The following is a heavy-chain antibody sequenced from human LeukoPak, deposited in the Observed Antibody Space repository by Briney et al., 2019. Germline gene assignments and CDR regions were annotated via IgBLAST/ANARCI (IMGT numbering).Heavy chain of an antibody. CDR1: GGSFSGYY. CDR3: ARAIRPGADY. CDR2: INHSGST. V-gene: IGHV4-34*01. Sequence: KPSETLSLTCTVSGGSFSGYYWSWIRQPPGKGLEWIGEINHSGSTNYNPSLKSRVTISVDTSKNQFSLKLSSVTAADTAVYYCARAIRPGADYWGQGTLVTVSS. D-gene: IGHD4-17*01. J-gene: IGHJ4*02.